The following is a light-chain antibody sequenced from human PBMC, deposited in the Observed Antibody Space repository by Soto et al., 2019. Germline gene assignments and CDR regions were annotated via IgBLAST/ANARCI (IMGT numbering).Light chain of an antibody. CDR1: SSDVGGYNY. CDR3: SSYTSSSTYV. V-gene: IGLV2-14*03. CDR2: DVN. J-gene: IGLJ1*01. Sequence: QSALTQPAPLSGSPGQSITISCTGTSSDVGGYNYVSWYQQHQGKAPKLIIYDVNNRPSGVSNRFSGSKSGNTAPLTISGLQAEDEADYYCSSYTSSSTYVFGTGTKSPS.